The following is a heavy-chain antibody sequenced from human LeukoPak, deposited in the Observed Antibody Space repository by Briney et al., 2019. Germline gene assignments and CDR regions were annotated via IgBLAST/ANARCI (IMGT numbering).Heavy chain of an antibody. J-gene: IGHJ5*02. Sequence: PSETLSLTCTVSGGSVSSGSYYWSWIRQPPGKGLEWIGYIYYSGSTNYNPSLKSRVTISVDTSKNQFSLKLSSVTAADTAVYYCATVYSSWGWFDPWGQGTLVTVSS. V-gene: IGHV4-61*01. CDR2: IYYSGST. D-gene: IGHD6-6*01. CDR3: ATVYSSWGWFDP. CDR1: GGSVSSGSYY.